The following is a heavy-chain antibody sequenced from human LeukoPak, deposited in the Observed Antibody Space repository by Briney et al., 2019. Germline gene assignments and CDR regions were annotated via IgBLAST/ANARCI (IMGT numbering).Heavy chain of an antibody. V-gene: IGHV4-4*07. CDR2: ISTSGST. CDR3: ARGIWEMATIPYWYFDI. D-gene: IGHD5-24*01. Sequence: NPSETLSLTCTVSGASISNYYWSWIRQPAGKGLEWIGRISTSGSTNYNPSLNSRVTMSVDTSKNQFSLKLTSVTAADTALYYCARGIWEMATIPYWYFDIWGRGTLVTVSS. CDR1: GASISNYY. J-gene: IGHJ2*01.